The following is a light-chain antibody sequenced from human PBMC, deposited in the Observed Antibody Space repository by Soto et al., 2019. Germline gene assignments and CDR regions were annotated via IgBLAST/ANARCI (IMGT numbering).Light chain of an antibody. CDR1: SSDFGAYNS. CDR3: LSYTSTTTYV. J-gene: IGLJ1*01. CDR2: DVS. Sequence: QSVLTQPASVSGSPGQSITISCTGTSSDFGAYNSVSWYQQRPGKAPKLMIHDVSNRPSGVSNRFSASKSGNTASLTISGLQAEDEADYYCLSYTSTTTYVFGTGTKVNVL. V-gene: IGLV2-14*01.